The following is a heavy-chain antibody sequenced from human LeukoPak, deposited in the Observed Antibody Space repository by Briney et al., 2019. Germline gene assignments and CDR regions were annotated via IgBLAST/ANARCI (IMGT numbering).Heavy chain of an antibody. CDR2: ISSSSSTI. V-gene: IGHV3-48*01. CDR3: APDGYSYFDY. CDR1: GFTFSSYS. D-gene: IGHD3-16*01. J-gene: IGHJ4*02. Sequence: GGSLRLSCAASGFTFSSYSMNWVRQAPGKGLEWVSYISSSSSTIYYADSVKGRFTISRDNAKNSLYLQMNSLRAEDTAVYYCAPDGYSYFDYWGQRTLVTVSS.